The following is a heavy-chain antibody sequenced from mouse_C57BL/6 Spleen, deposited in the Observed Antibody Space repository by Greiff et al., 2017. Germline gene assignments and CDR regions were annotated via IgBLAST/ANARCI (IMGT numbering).Heavy chain of an antibody. J-gene: IGHJ4*01. Sequence: EVQGVESGGGLVQPGGSLSLSCAASGFTFTDYYMSWVRQPPGKALEWLGFIRNKANGYTTEYSASVKGRFTISRDNSQSILYLQMNALRAEDSATYYCARYNGNYFYAMDYWGQGTSVTVSS. CDR1: GFTFTDYY. CDR3: ARYNGNYFYAMDY. V-gene: IGHV7-3*01. CDR2: IRNKANGYTT. D-gene: IGHD2-1*01.